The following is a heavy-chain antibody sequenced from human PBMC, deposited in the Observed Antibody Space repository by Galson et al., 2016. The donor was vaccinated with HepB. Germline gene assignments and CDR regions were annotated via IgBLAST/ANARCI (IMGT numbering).Heavy chain of an antibody. Sequence: SLRLSCAASGFTFTDYYMSWIRQAPGKGLEWLSYISATGTRTYYADSVKGRFTISRDNTKNSLYLQMNSLRVEDTDVYYCVRGIDPWGQGTLVTVSS. CDR3: VRGIDP. CDR2: ISATGTRT. J-gene: IGHJ5*02. V-gene: IGHV3-11*01. CDR1: GFTFTDYY.